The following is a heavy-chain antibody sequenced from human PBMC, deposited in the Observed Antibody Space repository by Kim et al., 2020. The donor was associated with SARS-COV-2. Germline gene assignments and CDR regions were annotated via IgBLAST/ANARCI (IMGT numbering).Heavy chain of an antibody. CDR2: INPNSGGA. Sequence: ASVKVSCQASGYTFTGYYMHWVRQAPGQGLEGMGRINPNSGGANYAQKFQGRVTMTRDTSISTAYMELSRLRSDDTAVYYCARDLPPEVTIFGVVIRGYYFDYWGQGTLVTVSS. V-gene: IGHV1-2*06. J-gene: IGHJ4*02. CDR3: ARDLPPEVTIFGVVIRGYYFDY. CDR1: GYTFTGYY. D-gene: IGHD3-3*01.